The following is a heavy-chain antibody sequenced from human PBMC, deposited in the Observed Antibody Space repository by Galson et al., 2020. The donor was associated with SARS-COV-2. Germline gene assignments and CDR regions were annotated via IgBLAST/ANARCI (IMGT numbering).Heavy chain of an antibody. CDR2: ISYDGSNK. D-gene: IGHD1-26*01. CDR1: GFTFSSYG. V-gene: IGHV3-30*18. CDR3: AKDLPVGATTETDAFDI. J-gene: IGHJ3*02. Sequence: GGSLRLSCAASGFTFSSYGMHWVRQAPGKGLEWVAVISYDGSNKYYADSVKGRFTISRDNSKNTLYLQMNSLRAEDTAVYYCAKDLPVGATTETDAFDIWGQGTMVTVSS.